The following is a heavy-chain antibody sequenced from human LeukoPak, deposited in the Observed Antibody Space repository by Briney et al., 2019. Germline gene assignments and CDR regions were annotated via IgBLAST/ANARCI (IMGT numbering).Heavy chain of an antibody. V-gene: IGHV1-2*06. Sequence: GASVKVSCKASGYTFSDNDIHWVRQAPGQGLEWMGRITPKSGGTDHALKFQGRVAMTRDTSISTAYMELSRLRSDDTAVYYCARDRGYYGSGSIDAFDIWGQGTMVTVSS. D-gene: IGHD3-10*01. CDR3: ARDRGYYGSGSIDAFDI. CDR1: GYTFSDND. J-gene: IGHJ3*02. CDR2: ITPKSGGT.